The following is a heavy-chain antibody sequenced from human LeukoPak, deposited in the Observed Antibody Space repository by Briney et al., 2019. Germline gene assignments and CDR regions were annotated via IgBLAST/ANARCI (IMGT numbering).Heavy chain of an antibody. CDR1: GYTFTCYY. CDR2: INPNSGGT. CDR3: ARDGNTYSSSWYQGGYYYYMDV. V-gene: IGHV1-2*02. D-gene: IGHD6-13*01. J-gene: IGHJ6*03. Sequence: ASVKVSCKASGYTFTCYYMHWVRQAPGQGLEWMGWINPNSGGTNYAQKVQGRVTMTRDTSISTAYMELSRLRSDDTAVYYCARDGNTYSSSWYQGGYYYYMDVWGKGTTVTVSS.